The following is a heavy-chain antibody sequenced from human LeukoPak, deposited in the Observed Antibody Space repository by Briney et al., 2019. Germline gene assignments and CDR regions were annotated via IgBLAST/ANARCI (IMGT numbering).Heavy chain of an antibody. J-gene: IGHJ4*02. CDR3: ATVIRAIAAVGTLGIVEY. CDR1: GGSFSDYY. Sequence: PSETLSLTCAVYGGSFSDYYWSWIRQTPGEGLQWIGGIKHSGSTDYNPSLKSRVTMSVDTSKNQFSLKLSSVTAADTAVYYCATVIRAIAAVGTLGIVEYWGQGTLVTVSS. CDR2: IKHSGST. V-gene: IGHV4-34*01. D-gene: IGHD6-13*01.